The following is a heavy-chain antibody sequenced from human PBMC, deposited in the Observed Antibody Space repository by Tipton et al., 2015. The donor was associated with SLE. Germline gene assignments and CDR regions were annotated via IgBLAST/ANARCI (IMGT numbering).Heavy chain of an antibody. CDR1: GGSFSGYY. D-gene: IGHD3-16*02. J-gene: IGHJ4*02. V-gene: IGHV4-34*01. CDR2: IHDGGSS. Sequence: TLSLTCAVYGGSFSGYYWNWIRQPPGKGLEWIGDIHDGGSSYYNPSLKSRVTISVDTSKNQISLKLTSVTAADTALYYCARGRVDYIRGSYRPSSFDSWGQGTLVTVSS. CDR3: ARGRVDYIRGSYRPSSFDS.